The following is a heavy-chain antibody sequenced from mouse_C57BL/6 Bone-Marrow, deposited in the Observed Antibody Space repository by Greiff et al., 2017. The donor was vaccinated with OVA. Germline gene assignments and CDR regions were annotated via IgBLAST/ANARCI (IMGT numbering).Heavy chain of an antibody. J-gene: IGHJ1*03. CDR1: GFSLTSYG. D-gene: IGHD1-1*01. Sequence: QVQLKESGPGLVQPSQSLSITCTVSGFSLTSYGVHWVHQSPGKGLEWLGVIWRGGSTDYNAAFMSRLSITKDNSKSQVFFKMNSLQADDTAIYYCAKTHYGSSRGYFDVWGTGTTVTVSS. V-gene: IGHV2-5*01. CDR2: IWRGGST. CDR3: AKTHYGSSRGYFDV.